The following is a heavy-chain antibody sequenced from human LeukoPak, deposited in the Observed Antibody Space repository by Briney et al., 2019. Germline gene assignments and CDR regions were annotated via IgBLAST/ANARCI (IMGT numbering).Heavy chain of an antibody. V-gene: IGHV3-15*01. CDR2: IKSKTDGGTT. Sequence: GGSLRLSCAASGFTFSNAWMSWVRQAPGKGLEWVGRIKSKTDGGTTDYAAPVKGRFTISRDDSKNTLYLQMNSLKTEDTAVYYCTSSYFIGSAYVHTTPTGEVDYWGQGTLVTVSS. CDR1: GFTFSNAW. D-gene: IGHD3-10*01. CDR3: TSSYFIGSAYVHTTPTGEVDY. J-gene: IGHJ4*02.